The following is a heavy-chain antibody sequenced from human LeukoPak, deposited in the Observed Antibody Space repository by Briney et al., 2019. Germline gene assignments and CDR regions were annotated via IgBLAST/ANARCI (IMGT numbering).Heavy chain of an antibody. CDR3: ARVPLAARKGWDYYYMDV. CDR1: GFTFSSYS. Sequence: PGGSLRLSCAASGFTFSSYSMNWVRQAPGRGLEWVSSISSSSSYIYYADSVKGRFTISRDNAKNSLYLQMNSLRAEDTAVYYCARVPLAARKGWDYYYMDVWGKGTTVTVSS. V-gene: IGHV3-21*01. D-gene: IGHD6-6*01. CDR2: ISSSSSYI. J-gene: IGHJ6*03.